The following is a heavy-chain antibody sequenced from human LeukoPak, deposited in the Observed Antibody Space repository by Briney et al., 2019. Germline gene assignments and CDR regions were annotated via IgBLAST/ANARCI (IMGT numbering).Heavy chain of an antibody. CDR2: IYYGRST. J-gene: IGHJ4*02. CDR3: SRCWYSSGWHYLDY. Sequence: SETLSLTCTVSGGAISAYYWSWIRKPPVKGLDWIGYIYYGRSTNYNPSLKSRVTISIDTAKNQFSLKLSSVTAADTAVYYCSRCWYSSGWHYLDYWGQGTLVTVSS. D-gene: IGHD6-19*01. V-gene: IGHV4-59*08. CDR1: GGAISAYY.